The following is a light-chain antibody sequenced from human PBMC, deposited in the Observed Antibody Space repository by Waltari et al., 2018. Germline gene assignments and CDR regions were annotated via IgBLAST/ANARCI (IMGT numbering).Light chain of an antibody. V-gene: IGKV3-20*01. CDR2: GAS. J-gene: IGKJ1*01. CDR3: QHYVSLPVT. Sequence: EIVLTQSPGTLSLSPGERATLSCRASQSVSRALAWYQQNPGQAPRLLIYGASNRATGIPVRFSGSRSGTDFSLIISRLEPEDFAVYYCQHYVSLPVTFGQGTKVEIK. CDR1: QSVSRA.